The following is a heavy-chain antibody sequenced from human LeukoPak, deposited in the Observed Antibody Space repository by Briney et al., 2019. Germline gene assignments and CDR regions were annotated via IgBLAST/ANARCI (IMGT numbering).Heavy chain of an antibody. CDR1: GYTFISYD. J-gene: IGHJ4*02. Sequence: GASVKVSCRASGYTFISYDINWVRQATGQGLEWMGWMNPNSGNTGYAQKFQGRVTMTGNTSISTAYMELSSLRSEDTAVYYCARVLGDYSNYDFDYWGQGTLVTVSS. D-gene: IGHD4-11*01. CDR2: MNPNSGNT. CDR3: ARVLGDYSNYDFDY. V-gene: IGHV1-8*01.